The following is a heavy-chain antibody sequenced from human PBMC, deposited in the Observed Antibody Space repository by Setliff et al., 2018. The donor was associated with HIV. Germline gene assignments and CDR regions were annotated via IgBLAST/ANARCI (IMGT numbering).Heavy chain of an antibody. Sequence: ASVKVSCKASGYTFNDNYIHWVRQAPGQGLEWMGRINPKSGGTSYAQKFQDRVTMTRDTSTSTAYMELTSLRGDDTAVYFCASGGYDILTGLGHWGQGTLVTVSS. D-gene: IGHD3-9*01. CDR3: ASGGYDILTGLGH. J-gene: IGHJ4*02. CDR2: INPKSGGT. CDR1: GYTFNDNY. V-gene: IGHV1-2*06.